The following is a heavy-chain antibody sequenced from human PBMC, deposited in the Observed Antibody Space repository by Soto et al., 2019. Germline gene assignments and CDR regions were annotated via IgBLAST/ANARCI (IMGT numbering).Heavy chain of an antibody. Sequence: GGSLRLSCAASGFTFSNAWMSWVRQAPGKGLEWVGRIKSKTDGGKTDYAAPVKGRLTISRDYSKNTLYLQMNSLKTEDTAVYYCTAQRGGSYGDAFDIWGQGTMVTVSS. CDR1: GFTFSNAW. CDR2: IKSKTDGGKT. CDR3: TAQRGGSYGDAFDI. V-gene: IGHV3-15*01. D-gene: IGHD1-26*01. J-gene: IGHJ3*02.